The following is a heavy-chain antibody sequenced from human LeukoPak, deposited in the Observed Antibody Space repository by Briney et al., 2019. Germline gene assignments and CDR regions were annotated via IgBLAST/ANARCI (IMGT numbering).Heavy chain of an antibody. CDR2: ISAYNGNT. J-gene: IGHJ4*02. CDR3: ARAPYYYGSGSPPVDY. CDR1: GYTFTSYG. Sequence: ASVTVSCTASGYTFTSYGISWVRQAPGQGLEWMGWISAYNGNTNYAQKLQGRVTMTTDTSTSTAYMELRSLRSDDTAVYYCARAPYYYGSGSPPVDYWGQGTLVTVSS. V-gene: IGHV1-18*01. D-gene: IGHD3-10*01.